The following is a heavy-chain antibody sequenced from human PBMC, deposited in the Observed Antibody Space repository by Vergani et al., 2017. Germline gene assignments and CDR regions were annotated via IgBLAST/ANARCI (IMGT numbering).Heavy chain of an antibody. CDR1: GFTFSSYG. D-gene: IGHD2-2*01. Sequence: QVQLVESGGGVVQPGRSLRLSCAASGFTFSSYGMHWVRQAPGKGLEWVAVIWYDGSNKYYADSVKGRFTISRDNSKNTLYLQMNSLRAEDTAVYYCAKDQYQLLGTLNYYYYGMDVGGQGTTVTVSS. J-gene: IGHJ6*02. V-gene: IGHV3-33*06. CDR2: IWYDGSNK. CDR3: AKDQYQLLGTLNYYYYGMDV.